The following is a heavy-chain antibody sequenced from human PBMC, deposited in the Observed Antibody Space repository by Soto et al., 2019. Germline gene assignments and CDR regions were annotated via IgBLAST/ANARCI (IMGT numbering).Heavy chain of an antibody. CDR3: VRSGDDYGSYIDY. J-gene: IGHJ4*02. CDR2: INHRGNS. D-gene: IGHD4-17*01. CDR1: GYSISSGYY. Sequence: LALTCDVSGYSISSGYYWAWVRQPPGKGMEWIGSINHRGNSYYNPSLKSRVTISVDTSKNQGSLKVASVTAADTAVYYCVRSGDDYGSYIDYWGQGTLVTVSS. V-gene: IGHV4-38-2*01.